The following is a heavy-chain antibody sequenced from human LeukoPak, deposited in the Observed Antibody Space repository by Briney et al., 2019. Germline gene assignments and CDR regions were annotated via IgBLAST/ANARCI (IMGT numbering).Heavy chain of an antibody. CDR1: GGSISSDYW. CDR2: IHYSGTT. D-gene: IGHD5-18*01. V-gene: IGHV4-4*02. J-gene: IGHJ6*02. CDR3: ARGGYSYGYPLYYYYGMDV. Sequence: SETLSLTCAVSGGSISSDYWWSWVRQPPGKGLEYIGEIHYSGTTNYNPSLKSRVTISVDTSKNQFSLKLSSVTAADTAVYYCARGGYSYGYPLYYYYGMDVWGQGTTVTVSS.